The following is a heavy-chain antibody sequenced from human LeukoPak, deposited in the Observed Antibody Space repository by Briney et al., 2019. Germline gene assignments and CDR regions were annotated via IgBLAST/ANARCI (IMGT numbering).Heavy chain of an antibody. D-gene: IGHD6-13*01. CDR2: MNPNSANT. J-gene: IGHJ4*02. CDR3: ARVGFAAAGAIDY. Sequence: ASVKVSCKASGYTFTSYYINWVRQASGQGLEWMGWMNPNSANTGYAQKFQGRVTMTRDPSTSTAYMELSGLTSEDTGVYYCARVGFAAAGAIDYWGQGTLVTVSS. CDR1: GYTFTSYY. V-gene: IGHV1-8*02.